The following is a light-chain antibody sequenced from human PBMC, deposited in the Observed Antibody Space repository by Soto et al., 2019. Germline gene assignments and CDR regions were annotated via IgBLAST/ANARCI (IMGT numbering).Light chain of an antibody. J-gene: IGLJ2*01. CDR1: NSDIGGYNS. Sequence: QSVLTQPASVSGSPGQSITISCTGSNSDIGGYNSVSWYQQHPGKAPKVMIYDVNKRPSGVPDRFSGSKSGNTASLTVSGLQAEDEGDYYCSSHAGGQNVVFGGGTKLTVL. CDR2: DVN. CDR3: SSHAGGQNVV. V-gene: IGLV2-8*01.